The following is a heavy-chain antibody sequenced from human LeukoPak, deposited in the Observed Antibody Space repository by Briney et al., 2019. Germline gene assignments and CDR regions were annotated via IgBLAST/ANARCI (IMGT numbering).Heavy chain of an antibody. Sequence: PGGSLRLSCAASGFTFSSYAMHWVRQAPGKGLEWVAVISYDGSNKYYADSVKGRFTISRDNSKNTLYLQMNSLRAEDTAVYYCARDKGPEATIGFDYWGQGTLVTVSS. V-gene: IGHV3-30-3*01. CDR1: GFTFSSYA. J-gene: IGHJ4*02. CDR3: ARDKGPEATIGFDY. D-gene: IGHD5-12*01. CDR2: ISYDGSNK.